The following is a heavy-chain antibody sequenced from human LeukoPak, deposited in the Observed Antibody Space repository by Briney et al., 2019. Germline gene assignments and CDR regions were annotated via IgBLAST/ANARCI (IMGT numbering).Heavy chain of an antibody. Sequence: SVKVSCKASGGTFSSYAISWVRQAPGQGLEWMGRIIPILGLANYAQKFQGRVTITADKSTSTAYMELSSLRSEDTAVYYCARDSDDFWSGYYYGMDVWGQGTTVTVSS. CDR3: ARDSDDFWSGYYYGMDV. CDR2: IIPILGLA. CDR1: GGTFSSYA. V-gene: IGHV1-69*04. D-gene: IGHD3-3*01. J-gene: IGHJ6*02.